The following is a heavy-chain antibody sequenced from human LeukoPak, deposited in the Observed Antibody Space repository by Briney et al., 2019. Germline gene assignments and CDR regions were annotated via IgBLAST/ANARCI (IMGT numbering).Heavy chain of an antibody. CDR3: TTEPAHYYDFWSGHEHDAFDI. Sequence: GGSLRLSCAVFGVTVSSNYMSWVRQAPGKGLEWVGRIKSKTDGGTTDYAAPVKGRFTISRDDSKNTLYLQMNSLKTEDTAVYYYTTEPAHYYDFWSGHEHDAFDIWGQGTMVTVSS. CDR2: IKSKTDGGTT. D-gene: IGHD3-3*01. CDR1: GVTVSSNY. V-gene: IGHV3-15*01. J-gene: IGHJ3*02.